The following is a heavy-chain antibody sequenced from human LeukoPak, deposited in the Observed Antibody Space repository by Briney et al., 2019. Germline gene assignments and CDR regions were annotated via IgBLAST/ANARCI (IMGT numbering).Heavy chain of an antibody. CDR1: GFTFSSYR. D-gene: IGHD5-18*01. CDR3: ARAYSYVSY. V-gene: IGHV3-7*01. J-gene: IGHJ4*02. CDR2: IKQDGSDK. Sequence: QPGGSLRLSCAASGFTFSSYRMTWVRQAPGKGLEWVAKIKQDGSDKYYVDSVKGRFTISRDNAKNSLYLQMNSLRAEDTAVYYCARAYSYVSYWGQRALVTVSS.